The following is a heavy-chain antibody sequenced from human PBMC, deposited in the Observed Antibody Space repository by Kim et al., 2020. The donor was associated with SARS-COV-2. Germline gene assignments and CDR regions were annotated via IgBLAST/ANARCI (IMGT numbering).Heavy chain of an antibody. CDR2: ISGSGGST. D-gene: IGHD3-9*01. V-gene: IGHV3-23*01. CDR1: GFTFSSYA. CDR3: AKGVWGYDILTGPLDY. J-gene: IGHJ4*02. Sequence: GGSLRLSCAASGFTFSSYAMSWVRQAPGKGLEWVSAISGSGGSTYYADSVKGRFTISRDNSKNTLYLQMNSLRAEDTAVYYCAKGVWGYDILTGPLDYWGQGTLVTVSS.